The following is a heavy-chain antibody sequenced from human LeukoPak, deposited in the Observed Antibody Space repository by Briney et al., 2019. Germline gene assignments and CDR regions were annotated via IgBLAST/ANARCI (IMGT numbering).Heavy chain of an antibody. Sequence: GGSLRLSCVASGFPFSSYVMSWVRQAPGKGLEWVSVIYSGGSTYYADSVKGRFTISRDNSKNTLYLQMNSLRAEDTAVYYCARMPDFWSGSEDYWGQGTLVTVSS. D-gene: IGHD3-3*01. CDR2: IYSGGST. CDR3: ARMPDFWSGSEDY. CDR1: GFPFSSYV. J-gene: IGHJ4*02. V-gene: IGHV3-53*01.